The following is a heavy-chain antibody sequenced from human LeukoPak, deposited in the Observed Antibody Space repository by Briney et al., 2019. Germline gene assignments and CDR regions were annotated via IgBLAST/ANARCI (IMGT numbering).Heavy chain of an antibody. CDR1: GYTFTSYY. Sequence: ASVKVSXKASGYTFTSYYIHWVRQAPGQGLEWMGVINPSGFSTTYAQKFQGRVTMTRDTHTSTVYMQLTSLRSEDTAVYYCGRVNSGGYRLDYWGQGTLVTVSS. V-gene: IGHV1-46*01. CDR3: GRVNSGGYRLDY. J-gene: IGHJ4*02. D-gene: IGHD2-15*01. CDR2: INPSGFST.